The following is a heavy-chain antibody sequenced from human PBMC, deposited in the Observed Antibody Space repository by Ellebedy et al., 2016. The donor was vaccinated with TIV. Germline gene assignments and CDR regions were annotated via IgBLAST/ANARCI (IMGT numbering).Heavy chain of an antibody. D-gene: IGHD2-8*02. V-gene: IGHV1-69*13. CDR2: IIPIFGTA. J-gene: IGHJ4*02. CDR3: AELVVGYGSVQD. CDR1: GGTFSSYA. Sequence: SVKVSXXASGGTFSSYAISWVRQAPGQGLEWMGGIIPIFGTANYAQKFQGRVTITADESTSTAYMELSSLRSEDTAVYYCAELVVGYGSVQDWGQGTLVTVSS.